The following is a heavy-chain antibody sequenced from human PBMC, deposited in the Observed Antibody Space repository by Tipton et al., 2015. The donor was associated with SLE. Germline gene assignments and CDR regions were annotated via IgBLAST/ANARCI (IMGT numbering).Heavy chain of an antibody. Sequence: TLSLTCTVSGYSISRGYYWGWIRQPPGRRLEWVGTIYHSGSTDYSPSLKSRVTISIDTSKNQFSLRLSSVTASDTAKYYCARVKDYIWGSYPLGTFDIWGQGTMVTVSS. CDR3: ARVKDYIWGSYPLGTFDI. CDR1: GYSISRGYY. J-gene: IGHJ3*02. CDR2: IYHSGST. V-gene: IGHV4-38-2*02. D-gene: IGHD3-16*02.